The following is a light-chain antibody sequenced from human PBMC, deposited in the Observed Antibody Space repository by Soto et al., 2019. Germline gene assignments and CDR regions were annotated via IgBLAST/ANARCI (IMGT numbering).Light chain of an antibody. Sequence: DIVMTQSPDSLAVSLGERATINCKSNESVLYRPNNANFVTWYQQKPGQPPKLLIYWASTRESGVPVRFRGCGSGTDFTLSITSLQAEEVAVYYCQQYSSLPFTFGALTRVEI. V-gene: IGKV4-1*01. CDR3: QQYSSLPFT. CDR1: ESVLYRPNNANF. CDR2: WAS. J-gene: IGKJ4*01.